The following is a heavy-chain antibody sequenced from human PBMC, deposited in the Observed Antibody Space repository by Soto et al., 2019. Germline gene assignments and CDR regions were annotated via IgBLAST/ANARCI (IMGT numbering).Heavy chain of an antibody. Sequence: GGSLRLSCAASGFTFSSYSMNWVRQAPGKGLEWVSYISSSSSTIYYADSVKGRFTISRDNAKNSLYLQMNSLRDEDTAVYYCAREGTEWELLRFYYYGMDVWGQGTTVTVSS. J-gene: IGHJ6*02. V-gene: IGHV3-48*02. CDR2: ISSSSSTI. D-gene: IGHD1-26*01. CDR1: GFTFSSYS. CDR3: AREGTEWELLRFYYYGMDV.